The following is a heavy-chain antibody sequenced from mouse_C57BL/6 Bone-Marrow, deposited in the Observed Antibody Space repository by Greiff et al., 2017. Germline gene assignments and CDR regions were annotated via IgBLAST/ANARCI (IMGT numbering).Heavy chain of an antibody. J-gene: IGHJ1*03. Sequence: EVQLQQSGAELVRPGASVKLSCTASGFNIKDYYMHWVKQRPEQGLEWIGRIDPEDGDTEYAPKFQGKATMTADTSSNTAYLQLSSLTSEDTAVYYCTSYYYGSSYSYWYFDVWGTGTTVTVSS. CDR1: GFNIKDYY. V-gene: IGHV14-1*01. CDR2: IDPEDGDT. CDR3: TSYYYGSSYSYWYFDV. D-gene: IGHD1-1*01.